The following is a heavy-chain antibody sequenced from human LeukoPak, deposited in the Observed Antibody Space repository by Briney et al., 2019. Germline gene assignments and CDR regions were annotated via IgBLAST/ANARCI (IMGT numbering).Heavy chain of an antibody. Sequence: SETLSLTCTVSGGSISRSTYYWGWIRQPPGKGLEWIGSIHYSGSTYYNPSLKSRVTISVDTSKNQFSLRLSSVTAADTAIYYCARQVTFPWYFDLWGRGTLVTVSS. CDR3: ARQVTFPWYFDL. V-gene: IGHV4-39*01. D-gene: IGHD4-11*01. CDR1: GGSISRSTYY. CDR2: IHYSGST. J-gene: IGHJ2*01.